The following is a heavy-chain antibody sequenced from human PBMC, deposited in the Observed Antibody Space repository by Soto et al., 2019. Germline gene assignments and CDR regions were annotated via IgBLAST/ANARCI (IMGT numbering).Heavy chain of an antibody. Sequence: QITLKESGPTLVKPTQTLTLTCTFSGFSLSTSGVGVGWIRQPPGKALEWLALIYWNDDKRYSPSLKSRLTITKDTSKNQVVLTMTNMDPVDTATYYCARFMVRGYYYYYGMDVWGQGTTVTVSS. D-gene: IGHD3-10*01. CDR1: GFSLSTSGVG. J-gene: IGHJ6*02. CDR3: ARFMVRGYYYYYGMDV. CDR2: IYWNDDK. V-gene: IGHV2-5*01.